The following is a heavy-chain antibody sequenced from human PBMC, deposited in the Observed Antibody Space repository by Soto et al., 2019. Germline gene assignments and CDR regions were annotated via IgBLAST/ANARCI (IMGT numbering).Heavy chain of an antibody. CDR3: ARLEGLATISYSFDF. J-gene: IGHJ4*02. V-gene: IGHV4-39*01. Sequence: QLQESGPGLVKPSETLSLTCSVSGDSINSDKYYWGWIRQPPGKGLEWIGSIYYRGNTYYNPSPQSRVTMSLDKSKSQFSLRLTSVTAAGSAVYFCARLEGLATISYSFDFWGQGAQVTVSS. CDR2: IYYRGNT. CDR1: GDSINSDKYY. D-gene: IGHD6-19*01.